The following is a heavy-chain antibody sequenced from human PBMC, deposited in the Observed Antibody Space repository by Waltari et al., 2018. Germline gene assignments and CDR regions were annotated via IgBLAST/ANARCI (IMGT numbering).Heavy chain of an antibody. CDR1: GFTFASYA. J-gene: IGHJ4*02. CDR2: ISGRGGST. CDR3: AKSGLQSSGFGYFFDY. Sequence: ELQLVESGGGLVQPGGSLRLSCAASGFTFASYAMNWVRQAPGKGLGWASGISGRGGSTYYADSVKGRFTISRDNSESTLYLQMNSLRAEDTAVYYCAKSGLQSSGFGYFFDYWGQGTLVTVSA. D-gene: IGHD3-3*01. V-gene: IGHV3-23*04.